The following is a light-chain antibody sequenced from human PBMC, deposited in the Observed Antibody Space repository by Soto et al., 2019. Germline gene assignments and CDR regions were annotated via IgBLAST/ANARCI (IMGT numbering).Light chain of an antibody. CDR1: SSNIGNNY. V-gene: IGLV1-51*02. J-gene: IGLJ1*01. CDR2: ENN. Sequence: QSVLTQPPSVSAAPGQKVTISCSGSSSNIGNNYVSWYQQLPGTAPKLLIYENNKRPSGIPDRFSGSKSGTSATLGITGLQTGDEADYYWGTWDSSLSAYFFETGTKVT. CDR3: GTWDSSLSAYF.